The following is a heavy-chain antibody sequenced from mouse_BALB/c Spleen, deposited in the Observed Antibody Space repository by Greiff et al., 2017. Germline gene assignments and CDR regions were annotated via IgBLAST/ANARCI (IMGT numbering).Heavy chain of an antibody. Sequence: VQLQQSGAELVKPGASVKLSCKASGYTFTSYYMYWVKQRPGQGLEWIGEINPSNGGTNFNEKFKSKATLTVDKSSSTAYMQLSSLTSEDSAVYYCTRRGYGNYGYYAMDYWGQGTSVTVSS. D-gene: IGHD2-10*02. V-gene: IGHV1S81*02. CDR1: GYTFTSYY. CDR3: TRRGYGNYGYYAMDY. CDR2: INPSNGGT. J-gene: IGHJ4*01.